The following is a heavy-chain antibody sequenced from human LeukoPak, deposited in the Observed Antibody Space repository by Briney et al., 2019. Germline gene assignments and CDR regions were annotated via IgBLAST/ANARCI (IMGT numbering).Heavy chain of an antibody. CDR1: GYTFKNFV. CDR2: INPNSGGT. D-gene: IGHD6-13*01. J-gene: IGHJ5*02. CDR3: AKHSSNWYLNWFDP. Sequence: ASVKVSCKTSGYTFKNFVMNWVRQAPGQGLEWMGWINPNSGGTNYAQKFQGRVTMTRDTSISTAYMELSRLRSDDTAVYYCAKHSSNWYLNWFDPWGQGTLVTVSS. V-gene: IGHV1-2*02.